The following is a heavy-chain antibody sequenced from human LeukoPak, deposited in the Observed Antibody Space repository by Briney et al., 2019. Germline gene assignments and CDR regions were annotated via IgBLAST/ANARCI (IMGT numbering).Heavy chain of an antibody. J-gene: IGHJ6*02. Sequence: GRSLRLSCAASGFTFRTYAMHWVRQAPGKGLEGVAFTSYDGDNKYYADSVKGRFTISRDNSKNTLYLQMNSLRAEDTGVFYCARDRLSGPSYHYYGMDVWGQGTTVTVSS. CDR2: TSYDGDNK. D-gene: IGHD2/OR15-2a*01. CDR1: GFTFRTYA. CDR3: ARDRLSGPSYHYYGMDV. V-gene: IGHV3-30*04.